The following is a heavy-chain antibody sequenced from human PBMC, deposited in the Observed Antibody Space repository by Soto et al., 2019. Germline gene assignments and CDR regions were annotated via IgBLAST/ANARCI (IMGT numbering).Heavy chain of an antibody. J-gene: IGHJ5*02. V-gene: IGHV3-21*01. CDR3: ARAPGVVVPAAILGSSWFDP. CDR2: ISSSSSYI. CDR1: GFTFSSYS. D-gene: IGHD2-2*02. Sequence: GSLRLSCAASGFTFSSYSMNWVRQAPGKGLEWVSSISSSSSYIYYADSVKGRFTISRDNAKNSLYLQMNSLRAEDTAVYYCARAPGVVVPAAILGSSWFDPWGQGTLVTVSS.